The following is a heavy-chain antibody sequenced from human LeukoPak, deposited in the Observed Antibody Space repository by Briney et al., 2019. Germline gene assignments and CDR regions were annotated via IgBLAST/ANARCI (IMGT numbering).Heavy chain of an antibody. Sequence: YYSASTNYNPSLKSRVTISGDTSKNQFSLKLSSVTAADTAVYYCARDWGYYYDSRGFLDYWGQGTLVTVSS. J-gene: IGHJ4*02. CDR2: YYSAST. V-gene: IGHV4-59*01. D-gene: IGHD3-22*01. CDR3: ARDWGYYYDSRGFLDY.